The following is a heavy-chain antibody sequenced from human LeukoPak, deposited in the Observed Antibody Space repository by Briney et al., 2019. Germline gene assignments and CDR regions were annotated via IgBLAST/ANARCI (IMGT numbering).Heavy chain of an antibody. CDR3: AKGGVTARFDY. D-gene: IGHD2-21*02. J-gene: IGHJ4*02. CDR1: GFTFSSYA. CDR2: ISVGGGSSA. Sequence: GGSLRLSCAASGFTFSSYAMTWVRRTPGKGLEWVSSISVGGGSSAYYAASVKGRFTISRDNSKNTLYLQMNSLRAEDMAVYYCAKGGVTARFDYWGQGTLVTVSS. V-gene: IGHV3-23*01.